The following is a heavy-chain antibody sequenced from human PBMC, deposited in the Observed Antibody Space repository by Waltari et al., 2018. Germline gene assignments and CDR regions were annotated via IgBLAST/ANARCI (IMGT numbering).Heavy chain of an antibody. V-gene: IGHV3-43D*04. CDR2: INWDGNSP. CDR3: AKDWGDHGAFDI. D-gene: IGHD2-21*02. J-gene: IGHJ3*02. CDR1: GFTFDDYA. Sequence: EVQLVESGGVVVQPGGSLRLSCAASGFTFDDYAMHWVRQAPGKRLEWVSLINWDGNSPYYADSVKGRFTISRDNSKNSVYLQMNSLRAEDTALYYCAKDWGDHGAFDIWGQGTMVTVSS.